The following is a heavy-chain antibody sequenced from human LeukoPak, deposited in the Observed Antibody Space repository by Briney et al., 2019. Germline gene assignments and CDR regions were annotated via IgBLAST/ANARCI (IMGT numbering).Heavy chain of an antibody. D-gene: IGHD3-22*01. J-gene: IGHJ6*02. V-gene: IGHV3-11*01. CDR2: ISSSGSTI. Sequence: GSLRLSCAASGFTFSDYYMSWIRQAPGKGLEWVSYISSSGSTIYYADSVKGRFTISRDNAKNSLYLQMNSLRAEDTAVYYCARDRGGVVYYDSSGYEYYYYGMDVWGQGTTVTVSS. CDR1: GFTFSDYY. CDR3: ARDRGGVVYYDSSGYEYYYYGMDV.